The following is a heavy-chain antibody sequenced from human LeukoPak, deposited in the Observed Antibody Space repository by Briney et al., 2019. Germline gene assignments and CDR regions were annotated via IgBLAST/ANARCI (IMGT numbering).Heavy chain of an antibody. Sequence: SVKLSCNASGGTFSSYAISWMRQAPGQGLEWMGGIIPIFGTANYSQKFQGRVTITADESTSTAYMELSSLRSEDTAVYYCARALSGGSRYYFDYWGQGTLVTVSS. J-gene: IGHJ4*02. CDR3: ARALSGGSRYYFDY. D-gene: IGHD2-15*01. CDR2: IIPIFGTA. V-gene: IGHV1-69*01. CDR1: GGTFSSYA.